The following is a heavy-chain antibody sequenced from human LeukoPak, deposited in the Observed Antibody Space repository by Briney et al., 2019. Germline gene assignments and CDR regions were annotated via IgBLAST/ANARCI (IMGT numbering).Heavy chain of an antibody. CDR2: IKQDGSEK. D-gene: IGHD2-15*01. V-gene: IGHV3-7*01. CDR3: ARLWSTDCSGGSCPHQPNS. J-gene: IGHJ4*02. CDR1: GFTFSSYW. Sequence: GGSLRLSCAASGFTFSSYWMSWVRQAPGKGLEWVANIKQDGSEKYYVDSVKGRFTISRDNAKNSLYLQMNSLRAEDTAMYYCARLWSTDCSGGSCPHQPNSWGQGTLVTVSS.